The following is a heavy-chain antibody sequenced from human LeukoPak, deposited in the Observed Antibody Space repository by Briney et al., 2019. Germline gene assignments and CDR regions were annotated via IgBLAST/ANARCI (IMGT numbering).Heavy chain of an antibody. Sequence: RTSETLSLTCTVSGGSISSSNYYWGWIRQPPGKGLEWIGSIYYSGNTYYNPSLKSRVTISVDTSKNQFSLKLSSVTAADTAVYYCARPICSGGSCYARDYWGQGTLVTVSS. CDR2: IYYSGNT. V-gene: IGHV4-39*07. J-gene: IGHJ4*02. CDR3: ARPICSGGSCYARDY. CDR1: GGSISSSNYY. D-gene: IGHD2-15*01.